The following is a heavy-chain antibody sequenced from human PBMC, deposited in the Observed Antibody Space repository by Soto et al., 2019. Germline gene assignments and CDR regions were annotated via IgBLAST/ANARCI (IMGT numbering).Heavy chain of an antibody. CDR1: GASITGTSY. CDR3: ARGMTPPGAPAWYYFDS. CDR2: FSLSGTT. Sequence: SETLSLTCTFSGASITGTSYWSWIRQPAGKGLEWIGRFSLSGTTNYNPSLRSRVTVSADVSKNQFSLRLTSVTAADTALYYCARGMTPPGAPAWYYFDSWGQGTLVTVSS. J-gene: IGHJ4*02. D-gene: IGHD2-8*02. V-gene: IGHV4-4*07.